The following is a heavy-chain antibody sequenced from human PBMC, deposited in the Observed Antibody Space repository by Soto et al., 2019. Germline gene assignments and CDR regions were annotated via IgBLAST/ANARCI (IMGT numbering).Heavy chain of an antibody. D-gene: IGHD2-15*01. CDR2: IKSKTDGGTT. J-gene: IGHJ3*02. CDR3: TTANCSGGSCYLGAFDI. CDR1: GFTFSNAR. Sequence: GSLRLSCAASGFTFSNARMNWVRQAPGKGLEWVGRIKSKTDGGTTDYAAPVKGRFTISRDDSKNTLYLQMNSLKTEDTAVYYCTTANCSGGSCYLGAFDIWGQGTMVT. V-gene: IGHV3-15*07.